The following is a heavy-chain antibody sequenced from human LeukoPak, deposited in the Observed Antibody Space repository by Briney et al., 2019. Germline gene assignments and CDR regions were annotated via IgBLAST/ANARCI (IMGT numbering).Heavy chain of an antibody. Sequence: ASVKVSCKASGYTFTGYCMHWVRQAPGQGLEWMGWINPNSGGTNYAQKFQGRVTMTRDTSITTAYMELSRLSSDDTAVYYCARHPGKVTNDWYFDLWGRGTLATVSS. J-gene: IGHJ2*01. CDR3: ARHPGKVTNDWYFDL. CDR2: INPNSGGT. CDR1: GYTFTGYC. D-gene: IGHD4-23*01. V-gene: IGHV1-2*02.